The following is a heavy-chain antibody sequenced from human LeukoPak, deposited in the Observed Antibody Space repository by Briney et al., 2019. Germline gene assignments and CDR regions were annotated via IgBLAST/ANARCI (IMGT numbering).Heavy chain of an antibody. Sequence: GGSLRLSCAASGFTFSAYIMSWVRQAPGKGLEWVSSISSGSTYIYDADSLKDRFTISRDNAKNSLYLKMSSLRAEDTAVYYCARERTCSSASCPLDVWGQGTTVNVSS. CDR1: GFTFSAYI. CDR3: ARERTCSSASCPLDV. CDR2: ISSGSTYI. V-gene: IGHV3-21*01. J-gene: IGHJ6*02. D-gene: IGHD2-2*01.